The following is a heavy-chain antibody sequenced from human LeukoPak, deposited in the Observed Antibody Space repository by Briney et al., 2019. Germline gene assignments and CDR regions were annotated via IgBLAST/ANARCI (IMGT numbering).Heavy chain of an antibody. CDR1: GYTFINSD. Sequence: ASVKVSCKASGYTFINSDINWVRQATGQGLEWMGWMNPNSGDSGNIQKFQGRVTMTRDTSINTAYMELSSLRSEDTAVYYCARSSPSGRNFDYWGQGTLVTVSS. CDR3: ARSSPSGRNFDY. J-gene: IGHJ4*02. D-gene: IGHD3-10*01. CDR2: MNPNSGDS. V-gene: IGHV1-8*01.